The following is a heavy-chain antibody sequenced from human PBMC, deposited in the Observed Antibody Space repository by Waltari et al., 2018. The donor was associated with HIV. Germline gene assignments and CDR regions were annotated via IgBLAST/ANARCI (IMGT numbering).Heavy chain of an antibody. D-gene: IGHD5-12*01. Sequence: QVQLQQWGAGLLKPSETLSLTCAVYGGSFSGYYWSWIRQPPGKGLEWIGVINHSGNTNYNPSLKNRVTISVDTSKNQFSLKLSSVTAADTTVYYCARGKRGYNGYDYFDYWGQGTLVTVSS. CDR2: INHSGNT. CDR1: GGSFSGYY. J-gene: IGHJ4*02. CDR3: ARGKRGYNGYDYFDY. V-gene: IGHV4-34*01.